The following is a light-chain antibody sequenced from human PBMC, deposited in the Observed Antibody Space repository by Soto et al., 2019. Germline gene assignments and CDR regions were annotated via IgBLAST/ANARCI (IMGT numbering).Light chain of an antibody. CDR1: QSITTW. V-gene: IGKV1-5*03. Sequence: DIQMTQSPSTLSASVGDRVTITCRASQSITTWLAWYQQKPGKAPKLLIYKATNLQSGVPSRFSGSGSGTEFSLTISSLQPEDFAIYYCQQYNVYQYTFGQGTKLDIK. CDR3: QQYNVYQYT. J-gene: IGKJ2*01. CDR2: KAT.